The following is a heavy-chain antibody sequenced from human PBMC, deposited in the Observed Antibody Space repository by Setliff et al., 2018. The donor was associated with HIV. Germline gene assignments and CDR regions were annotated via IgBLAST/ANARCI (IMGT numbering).Heavy chain of an antibody. Sequence: GASVKVSCKASGYTFNNYGISWVRQAPGQGLEWMGWINTHSGYKNYAQNVQDRVTVTMDTSTSTAYMELRSLKSDDTAVYYCARGKTWLRFLDYWGQGTLVTVSS. CDR1: GYTFNNYG. V-gene: IGHV1-18*01. D-gene: IGHD5-12*01. CDR2: INTHSGYK. CDR3: ARGKTWLRFLDY. J-gene: IGHJ4*02.